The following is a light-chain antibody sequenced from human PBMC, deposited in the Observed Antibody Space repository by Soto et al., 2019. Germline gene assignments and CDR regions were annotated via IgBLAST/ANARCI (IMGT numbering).Light chain of an antibody. Sequence: DIEMTQSPSSLSASVGDRVTITCQASQDINNYLNWFQQKTGRAPKLLIYDASNLESGVSSRFSGNGSGTHFTFTISSLQPDDIATYYCQQYDDFPLTFGQGTRLDIK. CDR3: QQYDDFPLT. J-gene: IGKJ5*01. V-gene: IGKV1-33*01. CDR1: QDINNY. CDR2: DAS.